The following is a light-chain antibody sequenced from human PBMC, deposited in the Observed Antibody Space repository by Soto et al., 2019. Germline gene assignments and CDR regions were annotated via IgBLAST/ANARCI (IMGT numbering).Light chain of an antibody. J-gene: IGLJ1*01. CDR3: SSFTSSGTRV. Sequence: QSALTQPASVSGSPGQSITISCTGTSSDVGGYNYVSWYQQHPGKAPKAMIYEVSNRPSGVSNRFSGSKSGNTASLTISGLQAEDEADYYCSSFTSSGTRVFGTGTKLTVL. V-gene: IGLV2-14*01. CDR2: EVS. CDR1: SSDVGGYNY.